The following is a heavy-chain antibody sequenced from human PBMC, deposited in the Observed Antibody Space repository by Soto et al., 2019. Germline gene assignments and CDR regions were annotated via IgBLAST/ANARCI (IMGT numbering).Heavy chain of an antibody. V-gene: IGHV3-30*18. Sequence: PGGSLRLSCAASGFTFSSYGMHWVRQAPGKGLEWVAVISYDGSNKYYADSVKGRFTISRDNSKNTLYLQMNSLRAEDTAVYYCAKENRDSSYSTYYYYGMDAWGQGTKVTVSS. J-gene: IGHJ6*02. D-gene: IGHD2-15*01. CDR2: ISYDGSNK. CDR3: AKENRDSSYSTYYYYGMDA. CDR1: GFTFSSYG.